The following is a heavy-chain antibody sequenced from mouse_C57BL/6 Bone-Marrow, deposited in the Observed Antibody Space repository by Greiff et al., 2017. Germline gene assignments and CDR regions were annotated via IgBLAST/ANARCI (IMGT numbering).Heavy chain of an antibody. D-gene: IGHD2-3*01. CDR1: GFTFTDYY. J-gene: IGHJ1*03. Sequence: EVQLQQSGPVLVKPGPSVKISCKASGFTFTDYYMPWVKQSHGKSLEWIGLVYPYNGGTSYNQKFKGKATLTVDTSSSAAYMELNSLTSEDSAVYYCARRGWLLPGYWYFDVWGTGTTVTVSS. CDR3: ARRGWLLPGYWYFDV. V-gene: IGHV1-36*01. CDR2: VYPYNGGT.